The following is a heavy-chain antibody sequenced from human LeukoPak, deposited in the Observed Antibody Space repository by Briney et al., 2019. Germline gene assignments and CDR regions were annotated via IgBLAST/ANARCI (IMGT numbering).Heavy chain of an antibody. CDR1: GGSISSYY. CDR2: IYYSGST. Sequence: KPSETLSLICTVSGGSISSYYWSWIRQPPGKGLEWIGYIYYSGSTNYNPSLKSRVTISVDTSKNQFSLKLSSVTAADTAVYYCASFETYGSGDAFDIWGQGTMVTVSS. V-gene: IGHV4-59*08. J-gene: IGHJ3*02. D-gene: IGHD3-10*01. CDR3: ASFETYGSGDAFDI.